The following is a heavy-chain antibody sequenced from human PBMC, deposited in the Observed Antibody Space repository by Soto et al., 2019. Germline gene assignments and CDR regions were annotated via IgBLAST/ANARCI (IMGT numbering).Heavy chain of an antibody. CDR2: IHYSGTS. D-gene: IGHD2-21*01. Sequence: PSETLSLTCSVSGDSISSSSQYWGWIRQPPGKGLEWIGSIHYSGTSYYNPSLKSRVTIFVDTSKNQLSLKLSSVTAAETAVYYCARHWIAGSSIPWGQGTLVTVSS. CDR3: ARHWIAGSSIP. CDR1: GDSISSSSQY. J-gene: IGHJ5*02. V-gene: IGHV4-39*01.